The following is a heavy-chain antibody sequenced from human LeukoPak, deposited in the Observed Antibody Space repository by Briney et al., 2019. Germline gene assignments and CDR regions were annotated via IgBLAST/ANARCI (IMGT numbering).Heavy chain of an antibody. CDR3: AKSIAVAFYS. J-gene: IGHJ4*02. CDR1: GFSFSSYA. V-gene: IGHV3-23*01. CDR2: ISGSGGSI. Sequence: GGSLRLSCAASGFSFSSYAMSWVRQPPGEGLEWVSAISGSGGSIYYADSVKGRFTISRDNSQNTLYLQMTSLRAEATAVYYCAKSIAVAFYSWGQGTLVTVSS. D-gene: IGHD6-19*01.